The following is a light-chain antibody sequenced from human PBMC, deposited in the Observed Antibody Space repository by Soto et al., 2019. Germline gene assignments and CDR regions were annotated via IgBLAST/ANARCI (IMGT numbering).Light chain of an antibody. CDR1: QNIIFY. CDR3: QQYGSSLFT. V-gene: IGKV1-39*01. CDR2: AAS. Sequence: DVQMTQSPSSLSASVGDRVTITCRASQNIIFYLNWYQQKPGRAPKLLIYAASNLQSGVPSRFSGGGSGTEFTLTISRLEPEDFAVYYCQQYGSSLFTFGGGTKVEIK. J-gene: IGKJ4*01.